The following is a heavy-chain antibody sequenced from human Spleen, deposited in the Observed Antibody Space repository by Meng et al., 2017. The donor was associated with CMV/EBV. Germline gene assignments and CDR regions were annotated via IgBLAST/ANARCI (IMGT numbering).Heavy chain of an antibody. D-gene: IGHD1-26*01. CDR2: ISWNSGSI. J-gene: IGHJ3*02. CDR1: GFTFDDYA. Sequence: SLKISCAASGFTFDDYAMHWVRQAPGKGLEWVSGISWNSGSIGYADSVKGRFTISRDNAKNSLYLQMNSLRAEDMALYYCAKDIRWELLQGAFDIWGQGTMVTVSS. V-gene: IGHV3-9*03. CDR3: AKDIRWELLQGAFDI.